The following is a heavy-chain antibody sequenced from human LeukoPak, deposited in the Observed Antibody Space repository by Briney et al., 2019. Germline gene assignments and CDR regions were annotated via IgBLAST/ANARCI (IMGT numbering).Heavy chain of an antibody. D-gene: IGHD3-3*01. CDR2: IYHSGST. CDR3: ASLPLWSGYTDY. CDR1: GYSISSGYY. Sequence: PSETLSLTCAVSGYSISSGYYWGWTRPPPGKGLEWIGSIYHSGSTYYNPSLKRRVTISVDTSKNQFSLKLSSVTAADTAVYYCASLPLWSGYTDYWGQGTLVTVSS. V-gene: IGHV4-38-2*01. J-gene: IGHJ4*02.